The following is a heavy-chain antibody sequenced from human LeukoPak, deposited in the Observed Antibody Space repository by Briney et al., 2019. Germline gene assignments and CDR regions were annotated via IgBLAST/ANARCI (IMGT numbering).Heavy chain of an antibody. Sequence: GGSLRLSCAASGFTFGSYAMSWVRQAPGKGLEWVSAISGSGGSTYYADSVKGRFTISRDNSKNTLYLQMNSLRAEDTAVYYYAKGADYVWGSYRYYFDYWGQGTLVTVSS. CDR3: AKGADYVWGSYRYYFDY. V-gene: IGHV3-23*01. CDR1: GFTFGSYA. J-gene: IGHJ4*02. D-gene: IGHD3-16*02. CDR2: ISGSGGST.